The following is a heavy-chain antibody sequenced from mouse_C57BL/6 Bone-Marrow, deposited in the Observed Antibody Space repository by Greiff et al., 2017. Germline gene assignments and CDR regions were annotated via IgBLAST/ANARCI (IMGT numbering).Heavy chain of an antibody. V-gene: IGHV5S21*01. CDR3: SREVITTVVVDWYFDV. CDR2: ISSGGDYI. CDR1: GFTFSSYA. J-gene: IGHJ1*03. Sequence: EVKVEESGEGLVKPGGSLKLSCAASGFTFSSYAMSWVRQTPEKRLEWVAYISSGGDYIYYADTVKGRFTISRDNARNTLYLQMSSLKSEDTAMYYCSREVITTVVVDWYFDVWGTGTTVTVSS. D-gene: IGHD1-1*01.